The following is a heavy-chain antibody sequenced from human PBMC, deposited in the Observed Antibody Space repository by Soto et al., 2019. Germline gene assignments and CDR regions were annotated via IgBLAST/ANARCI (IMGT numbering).Heavy chain of an antibody. Sequence: PSETLSVTCTVSGGSISSYYWSWIRQPPGKGLEWIGYIYYSGSTNYNPSLKSRVTISVDTSKNQFSLKLSSVTAADTAVYYCARSGGYSRGSFPYWGQVTLVT. D-gene: IGHD6-13*01. J-gene: IGHJ1*01. CDR3: ARSGGYSRGSFPY. CDR1: GGSISSYY. CDR2: IYYSGST. V-gene: IGHV4-59*01.